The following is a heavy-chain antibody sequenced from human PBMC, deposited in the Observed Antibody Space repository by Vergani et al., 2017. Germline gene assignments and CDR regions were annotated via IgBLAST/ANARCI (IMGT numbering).Heavy chain of an antibody. V-gene: IGHV3-7*01. CDR3: ARISGGSAPYLHY. J-gene: IGHJ1*01. CDR2: IKRDGTET. CDR1: GFTFGDYY. Sequence: EVHLEESGGGLVQPGGSLRLSCAASGFTFGDYYMAWIRLAPGKGLDWVASIKRDGTETFYVDSVKGRFTISRDNAKTTLYLQMNILRDEDRGVYYCARISGGSAPYLHYWGQGTLVTVAS. D-gene: IGHD2-15*01.